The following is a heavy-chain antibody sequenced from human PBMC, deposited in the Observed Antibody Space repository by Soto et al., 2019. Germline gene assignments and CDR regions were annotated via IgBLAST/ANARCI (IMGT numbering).Heavy chain of an antibody. CDR2: IYYSGST. V-gene: IGHV4-39*01. CDR1: GGSISSSSYY. J-gene: IGHJ4*02. D-gene: IGHD3-9*01. Sequence: SETLSLTCTVSGGSISSSSYYWGWIRQPPRKGLEWIGSIYYSGSTYYNPSLKSRVTISVDTSKNQFSLKLSSVTAADTAVYYCARSDIWTGYYFDYWGQGSLVTV. CDR3: ARSDIWTGYYFDY.